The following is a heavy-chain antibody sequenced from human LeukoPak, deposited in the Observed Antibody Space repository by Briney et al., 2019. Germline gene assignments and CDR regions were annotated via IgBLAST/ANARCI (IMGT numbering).Heavy chain of an antibody. Sequence: SETLSLTCTVSGGSISSYYWSWIRQPPGKGLEWIGYIHSGNTNYNPSLKSRVTISADTSKNQFSLNLYSVTAADTAVYSCVRGFDGHNAFDIWGQGTMVTVSS. CDR1: GGSISSYY. V-gene: IGHV4-59*08. J-gene: IGHJ3*02. CDR2: IHSGNT. CDR3: VRGFDGHNAFDI. D-gene: IGHD3-9*01.